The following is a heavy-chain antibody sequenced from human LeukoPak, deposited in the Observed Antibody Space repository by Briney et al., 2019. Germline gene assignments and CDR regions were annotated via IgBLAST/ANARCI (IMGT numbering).Heavy chain of an antibody. D-gene: IGHD4-17*01. J-gene: IGHJ5*02. CDR2: INPNSGGT. Sequence: ASVKVFCKASGYTFTGYYMHWVRQAPGQGLEWMGWINPNSGGTNYAQRFQGRVTMTRDTSISTAYMELSRLRSDDTAVYYCAYDYGDYVFFGWFDPWGQGTLVTVSS. V-gene: IGHV1-2*02. CDR3: AYDYGDYVFFGWFDP. CDR1: GYTFTGYY.